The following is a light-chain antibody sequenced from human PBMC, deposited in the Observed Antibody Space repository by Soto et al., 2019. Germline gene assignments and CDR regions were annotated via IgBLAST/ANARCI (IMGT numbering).Light chain of an antibody. CDR3: SSYTRSSTVV. CDR1: NSDIGGYNY. CDR2: EVN. J-gene: IGLJ2*01. Sequence: QSALTQPASVSGSPGQSLTISCFGTNSDIGGYNYVSWYQQHPGKAPKLIIYEVNNRASGVSNRFSGSKSGNTASLTISGLQAEDEGDYYCSSYTRSSTVVFGGGTKVTVL. V-gene: IGLV2-14*01.